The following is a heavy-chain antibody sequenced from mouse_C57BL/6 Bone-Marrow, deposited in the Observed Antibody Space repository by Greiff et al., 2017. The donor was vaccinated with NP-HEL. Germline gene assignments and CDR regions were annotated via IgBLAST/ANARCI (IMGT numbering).Heavy chain of an antibody. J-gene: IGHJ4*01. CDR1: GYTFTSYW. V-gene: IGHV1-53*01. Sequence: QVQLQQPGTELVKPGASVKLSCKASGYTFTSYWMHWVKQRPGQGLEWIGNINPSNGGTNYNEKFKSKATLTVDKSSSTAYMQLSSLTSEDSAVYDCARAPIYYDYDVGAMDYWGQGTSVTVSS. CDR2: INPSNGGT. CDR3: ARAPIYYDYDVGAMDY. D-gene: IGHD2-4*01.